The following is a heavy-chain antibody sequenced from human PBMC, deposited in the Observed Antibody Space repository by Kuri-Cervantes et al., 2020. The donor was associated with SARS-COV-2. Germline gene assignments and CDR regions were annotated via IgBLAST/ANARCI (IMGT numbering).Heavy chain of an antibody. D-gene: IGHD6-19*01. V-gene: IGHV3-23*01. CDR3: AKGSRRSVAGLIFDY. J-gene: IGHJ4*02. Sequence: LSLTCAASRFTFNNYGMSWVRQAPGKGLEWVAIISYSGENTYYADSVKGRFTISRDNSKNTVYLQMNSLRAEDTAIYHCAKGSRRSVAGLIFDYWGQGTLVTVSS. CDR1: RFTFNNYG. CDR2: ISYSGENT.